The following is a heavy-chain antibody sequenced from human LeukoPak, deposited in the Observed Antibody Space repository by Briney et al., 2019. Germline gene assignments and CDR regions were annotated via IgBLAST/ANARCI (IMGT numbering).Heavy chain of an antibody. CDR2: ISFDGSNE. Sequence: TGGSLRLSCAASGFTFSAYAMHWVRQAPGKGLEWVAVISFDGSNEYYADSVKGRFTISRDNSKNTLYLQMNSLRAEDTAVYYCAKGGYYGSGELDYWGQGTLVTVSS. CDR3: AKGGYYGSGELDY. V-gene: IGHV3-30*04. D-gene: IGHD3-10*01. CDR1: GFTFSAYA. J-gene: IGHJ4*02.